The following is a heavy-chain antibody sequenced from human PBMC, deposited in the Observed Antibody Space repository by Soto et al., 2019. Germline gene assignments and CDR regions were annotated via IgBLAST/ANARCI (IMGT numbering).Heavy chain of an antibody. CDR2: INHSGST. CDR3: ARAGGRGYCSSTSCGPGKKGGFDP. Sequence: QVQLQQWGAGLLKPSETLSLTCAVYGGSFSGYYWSWIRQPPGKGLEWIGEINHSGSTNYNPSLKSRVTISVDTSKNQFSLKLSSVTAADTAVYYCARAGGRGYCSSTSCGPGKKGGFDPWGQGTLVTVSS. V-gene: IGHV4-34*01. CDR1: GGSFSGYY. D-gene: IGHD2-2*01. J-gene: IGHJ5*02.